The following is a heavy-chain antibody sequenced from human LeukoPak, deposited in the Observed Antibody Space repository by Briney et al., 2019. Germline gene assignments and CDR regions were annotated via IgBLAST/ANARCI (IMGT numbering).Heavy chain of an antibody. V-gene: IGHV3-48*03. CDR2: ITSSGSTI. Sequence: PGGSLRLSCAASGFTFSSYEMNWVRQAPGKGLEWVSYITSSGSTIYYADSVRGRFTISRDNARNSLYLQMNSLRDEDTAVYYCARKLGMGWYFDLWGRGTLITVSS. J-gene: IGHJ2*01. D-gene: IGHD7-27*01. CDR3: ARKLGMGWYFDL. CDR1: GFTFSSYE.